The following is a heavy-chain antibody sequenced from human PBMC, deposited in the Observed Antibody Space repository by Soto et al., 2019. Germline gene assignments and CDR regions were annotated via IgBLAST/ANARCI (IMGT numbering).Heavy chain of an antibody. Sequence: LRLSCAASGFTFSSYGMHWVRQAPGKGLEWVAVIWYDGSNKYYADSVKGRFTISRDNSKNTLYLQMNSLRAEDTAVYYCARVGDCSSTSCYFYYYGMDVSGQGTTVTVSS. J-gene: IGHJ6*02. V-gene: IGHV3-33*01. D-gene: IGHD2-2*01. CDR3: ARVGDCSSTSCYFYYYGMDV. CDR2: IWYDGSNK. CDR1: GFTFSSYG.